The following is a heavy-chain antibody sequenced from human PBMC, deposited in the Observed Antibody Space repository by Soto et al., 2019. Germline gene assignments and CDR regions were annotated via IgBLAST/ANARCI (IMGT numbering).Heavy chain of an antibody. CDR3: ARGRYGDY. CDR1: GYTFTSYC. V-gene: IGHV1-18*01. D-gene: IGHD1-1*01. Sequence: QVHLVQSGAEVKKPGASVKVSCKGSGYTFTSYCITWVRQAPGQVLEWRGWISAHNGNTDYAQKLQGRVTVTRDTSTSTAYMELRSLRSDDTAVYYCARGRYGDYWGQGALVTVSS. CDR2: ISAHNGNT. J-gene: IGHJ4*02.